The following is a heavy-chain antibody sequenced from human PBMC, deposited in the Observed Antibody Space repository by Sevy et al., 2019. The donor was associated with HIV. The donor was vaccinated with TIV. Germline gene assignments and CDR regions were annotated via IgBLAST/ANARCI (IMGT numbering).Heavy chain of an antibody. CDR2: IRYDGSNK. CDR3: AKDLPCTSCYGYFQH. D-gene: IGHD2-2*01. Sequence: GGSLRLSCAASGFTFSSYGMHWVRQAPGKGLEWVAFIRYDGSNKYYADSVKGRFTISRDNSKNTLYLQMNSLRAEDTAVYYRAKDLPCTSCYGYFQHWGQGTLVTVSS. CDR1: GFTFSSYG. V-gene: IGHV3-30*02. J-gene: IGHJ1*01.